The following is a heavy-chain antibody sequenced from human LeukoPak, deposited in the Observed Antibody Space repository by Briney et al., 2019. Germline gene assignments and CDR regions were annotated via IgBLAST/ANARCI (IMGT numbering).Heavy chain of an antibody. J-gene: IGHJ3*02. CDR1: GGTFSSYA. D-gene: IGHD2-15*01. Sequence: ASVEVSCKASGGTFSSYAISWVRQAPGQGLEWMGGIIPIFGTANYAQKFQGRVTITTDESTSTAYMELSSLRSEDTTVYYCASPLGSHAFDIWGQGTMVTVSS. V-gene: IGHV1-69*05. CDR3: ASPLGSHAFDI. CDR2: IIPIFGTA.